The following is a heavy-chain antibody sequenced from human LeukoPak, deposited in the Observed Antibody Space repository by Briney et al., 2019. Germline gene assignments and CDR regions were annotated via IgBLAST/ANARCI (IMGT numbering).Heavy chain of an antibody. D-gene: IGHD5-18*01. Sequence: SETLSLTCTVSGVPISSGDYYWSWIRQPPGKGLECIGYIYYSGSTYYNPSLKSRVTISVDTSKNQFSLKLTSVTAADTAVYYCARWVGGYSYGYDYWGQGTLVTVSS. CDR3: ARWVGGYSYGYDY. V-gene: IGHV4-30-4*01. CDR1: GVPISSGDYY. J-gene: IGHJ4*02. CDR2: IYYSGST.